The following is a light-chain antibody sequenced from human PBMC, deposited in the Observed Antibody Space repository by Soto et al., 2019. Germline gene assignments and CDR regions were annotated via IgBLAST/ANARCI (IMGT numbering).Light chain of an antibody. CDR2: GVS. J-gene: IGLJ1*01. V-gene: IGLV2-14*01. Sequence: QSVLTQPASVSGSPGQSITISCTGTITDIGAYNYVSWYQQHPGKAPKLLIYGVSSRPSGVSNRFSGSKSGNAAYLTISGLQAEDEADYYCTSYTITSPYVFGTGTKVTVL. CDR3: TSYTITSPYV. CDR1: ITDIGAYNY.